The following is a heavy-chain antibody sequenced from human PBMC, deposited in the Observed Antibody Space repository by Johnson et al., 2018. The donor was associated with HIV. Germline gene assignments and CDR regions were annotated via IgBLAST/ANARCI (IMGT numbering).Heavy chain of an antibody. CDR1: GFTFSSYA. Sequence: VQLVESGGGLVQPGGSLRLSCAASGFTFSSYAMSWVQAPGKGLEWVSAISGSGGSTYYADSVKGRFTISRDNAKNFVHLQMNSLRADDTALYYCAKDNVVGALTIWGNRAFDIWGQGTMVTVSP. J-gene: IGHJ3*02. D-gene: IGHD1-26*01. V-gene: IGHV3-23*04. CDR3: AKDNVVGALTIWGNRAFDI. CDR2: ISGSGGST.